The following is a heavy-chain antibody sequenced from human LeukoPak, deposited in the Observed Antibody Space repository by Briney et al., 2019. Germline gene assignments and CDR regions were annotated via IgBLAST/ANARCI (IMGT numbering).Heavy chain of an antibody. V-gene: IGHV3-23*01. D-gene: IGHD6-19*01. J-gene: IGHJ4*02. CDR3: AKDPTYSSGRHTTTIN. Sequence: GGSLRLSCAASGFTFSSYAMSWVRQAPGKGLEWVSAISGSGGSTYYADSVKGRFTISRDNSKNTLYLQMNSLRAEDTAVYYCAKDPTYSSGRHTTTINWSQGTLVSVSS. CDR1: GFTFSSYA. CDR2: ISGSGGST.